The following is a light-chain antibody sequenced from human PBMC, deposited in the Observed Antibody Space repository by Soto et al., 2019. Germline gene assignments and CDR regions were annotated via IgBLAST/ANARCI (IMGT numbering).Light chain of an antibody. CDR1: QDSSNY. Sequence: IQMPHSPSSLSASVADRVPITCQASQDSSNYLNWHQQEPGKAPKLLIDDASNLETGAPSRFSGSGSGTEFTLTISSLQPDDFATYYCQQYNSYSFGQGTKVDIK. J-gene: IGKJ1*01. CDR3: QQYNSYS. V-gene: IGKV1-33*01. CDR2: DAS.